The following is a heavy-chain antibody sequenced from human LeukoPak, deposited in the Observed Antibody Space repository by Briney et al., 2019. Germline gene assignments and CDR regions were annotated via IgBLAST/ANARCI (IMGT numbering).Heavy chain of an antibody. CDR3: ARGRAQCINGVCYNYGMDV. V-gene: IGHV4-34*01. CDR1: SGSFSGFY. Sequence: SETLSLTCAVYSGSFSGFYWNWVRQPPGERLGWIGEINHGESTNYNPSLKSRATISVDTSKKQFSLKLTSVTAADTAVYYCARGRAQCINGVCYNYGMDVWGQGTTVTVSS. CDR2: INHGEST. D-gene: IGHD2-8*01. J-gene: IGHJ6*02.